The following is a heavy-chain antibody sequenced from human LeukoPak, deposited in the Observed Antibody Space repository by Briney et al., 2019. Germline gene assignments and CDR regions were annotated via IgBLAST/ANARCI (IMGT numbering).Heavy chain of an antibody. V-gene: IGHV3-7*01. J-gene: IGHJ4*02. D-gene: IGHD3-22*01. Sequence: GGSLRLSCAASGFTFSSYWMSWVRQAPGKGLGWVANIKQDGGEKYYVDSVKGRFTISRDNAKTSLYLQMNSLRAEDTAVYYCARDPYYDSSLTLPRGQGTLVTVSS. CDR2: IKQDGGEK. CDR3: ARDPYYDSSLTLP. CDR1: GFTFSSYW.